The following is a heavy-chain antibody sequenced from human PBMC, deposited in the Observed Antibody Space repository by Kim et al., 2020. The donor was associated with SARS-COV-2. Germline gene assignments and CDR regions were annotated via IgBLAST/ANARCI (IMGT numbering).Heavy chain of an antibody. J-gene: IGHJ4*02. CDR2: IYYSGST. Sequence: SETLSLTCTVSGGSISSGGYYWSWIRQHPGKGLEWIGYIYYSGSTYYNPSLKSRVTISVDTSKNQFSLKLSSVTAADTAVYYCARMYYYDSSDGGSDLRNDYWGQGTLVTVSS. CDR3: ARMYYYDSSDGGSDLRNDY. V-gene: IGHV4-31*03. CDR1: GGSISSGGYY. D-gene: IGHD3-22*01.